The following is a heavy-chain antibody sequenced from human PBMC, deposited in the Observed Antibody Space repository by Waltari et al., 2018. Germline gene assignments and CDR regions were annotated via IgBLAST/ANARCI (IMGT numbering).Heavy chain of an antibody. J-gene: IGHJ4*02. CDR2: IYYSGST. V-gene: IGHV4-61*01. D-gene: IGHD6-19*01. CDR3: AGDRYGVAEYES. Sequence: QVQLQESGPGLVKPPETLSLTCIVSDGSANSVSYYWSWLRQPPGNGLEWIGYIYYSGSTKYNPSLESRVTISVDTSRNQFSLKLTSVTAADTAVYYCAGDRYGVAEYESWGQGTLVTVSS. CDR1: DGSANSVSYY.